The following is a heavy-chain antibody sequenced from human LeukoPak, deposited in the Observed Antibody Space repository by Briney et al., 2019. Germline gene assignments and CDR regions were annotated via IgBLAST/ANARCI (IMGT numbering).Heavy chain of an antibody. CDR1: GGSISSYY. CDR3: ARPAGDYYDAFDI. J-gene: IGHJ3*02. D-gene: IGHD2-21*01. Sequence: PSETLSLTCTVSGGSISSYYWSWIRQPPGKGLEWIGYIYYSGSTNYNPSLKSRVTISVDTSKNQFSLKLSSVTAADTAVYYCARPAGDYYDAFDIWGQGTMVTVSS. V-gene: IGHV4-59*01. CDR2: IYYSGST.